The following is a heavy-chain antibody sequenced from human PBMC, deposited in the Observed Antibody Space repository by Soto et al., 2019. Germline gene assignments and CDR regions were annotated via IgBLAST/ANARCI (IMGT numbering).Heavy chain of an antibody. CDR2: IIPIFGTA. J-gene: IGHJ6*02. D-gene: IGHD6-13*01. CDR3: ARDRIAAAAPYYYYYGMDV. Sequence: SVKVSCKASGGTFSSYAISWVRQAPGKGLEWMGGIIPIFGTANYAQKFQGRVTITADESTSTAYMELSSLRSEDTAVYYCARDRIAAAAPYYYYYGMDVWGQGTTVTVSS. CDR1: GGTFSSYA. V-gene: IGHV1-69*13.